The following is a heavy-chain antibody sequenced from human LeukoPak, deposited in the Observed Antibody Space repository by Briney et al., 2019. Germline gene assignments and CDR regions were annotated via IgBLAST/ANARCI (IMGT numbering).Heavy chain of an antibody. CDR1: GDTFSNSA. Sequence: SVKVSCKSSGDTFSNSAINWVRQAPGQGLEWMGGIIPTLGTADYAQKFQGRVTITADKSTSTAYMELSSLTSEDTAIYYCARGPVDHYYYYYMDVWGKGTTVTVSS. CDR2: IIPTLGTA. V-gene: IGHV1-69*06. CDR3: ARGPVDHYYYYYMDV. J-gene: IGHJ6*03.